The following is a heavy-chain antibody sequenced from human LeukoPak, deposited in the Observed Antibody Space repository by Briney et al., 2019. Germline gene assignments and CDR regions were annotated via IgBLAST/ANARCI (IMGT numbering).Heavy chain of an antibody. V-gene: IGHV3-30*04. J-gene: IGHJ4*02. CDR3: ARPSGSYHTYFDY. D-gene: IGHD1-26*01. Sequence: GGSLRLSCAASGFTFSSYAMHWVRQAPGKGLEWVAVISYDGCNKYYADSVKGRFTISRDNSKNTLYLQMNSLRAEDTAVYYCARPSGSYHTYFDYWGQGTLVTVSS. CDR2: ISYDGCNK. CDR1: GFTFSSYA.